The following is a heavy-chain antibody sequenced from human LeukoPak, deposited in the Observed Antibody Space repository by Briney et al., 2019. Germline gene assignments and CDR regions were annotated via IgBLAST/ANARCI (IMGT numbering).Heavy chain of an antibody. CDR2: INHSGST. J-gene: IGHJ4*02. D-gene: IGHD3-3*01. Sequence: SETLSLTCAVYGGSFSGYYWSWIRQPPGKGLEWTGEINHSGSTNYNPSLKSRVTISVDTSKNQFSLKLSSVTAADTAVYYCAREIPYDFWSGYYNNHFDYWGQGTLVTAS. CDR1: GGSFSGYY. V-gene: IGHV4-34*01. CDR3: AREIPYDFWSGYYNNHFDY.